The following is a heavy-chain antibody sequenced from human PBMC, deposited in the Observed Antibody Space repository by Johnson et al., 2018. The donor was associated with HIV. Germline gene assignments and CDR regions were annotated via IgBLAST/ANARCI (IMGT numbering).Heavy chain of an antibody. CDR1: GFTFSDYY. V-gene: IGHV3-11*04. D-gene: IGHD2-21*02. J-gene: IGHJ3*02. CDR3: ARDRSKLLYPFDAFDI. CDR2: ISSSGSTI. Sequence: QVQLVESGGGLVQPGGSLRLSCAASGFTFSDYYMSWIRQAPGKGLEGVSYISSSGSTIYYADSVKGRFTISRDNAKNSLYLQMNSLRAEDTAVFYCARDRSKLLYPFDAFDIWGQGTMVTVSS.